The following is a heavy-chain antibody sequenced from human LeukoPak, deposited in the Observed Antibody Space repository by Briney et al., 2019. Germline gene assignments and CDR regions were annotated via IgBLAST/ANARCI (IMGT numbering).Heavy chain of an antibody. CDR3: ARRAGAYSHPYDY. D-gene: IGHD4/OR15-4a*01. V-gene: IGHV3-53*01. J-gene: IGHJ4*02. CDR2: IYSDNT. CDR1: GFTVSNNS. Sequence: GGSLRLSCTVSGFTVSNNSMSWVRQAPGKGLEWVSFIYSDNTHYSDSVKGRFTISRDNSKNTLYLQMNSLRAEDTAVYYCARRAGAYSHPYDYWGQGTLVTVSS.